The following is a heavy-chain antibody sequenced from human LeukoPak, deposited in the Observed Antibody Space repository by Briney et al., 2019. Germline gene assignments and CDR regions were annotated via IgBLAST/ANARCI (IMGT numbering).Heavy chain of an antibody. Sequence: ASVKVSCKASGYTFTSYYMHWVRQAPGQGLEWMGIINPSGGSTNYAQKFQGRVTITADESTSTAYMELSSLRSEDTAVYYCARGLVEQLGSFYMDVWGKGTTVTISS. CDR3: ARGLVEQLGSFYMDV. V-gene: IGHV1-46*01. J-gene: IGHJ6*03. CDR1: GYTFTSYY. CDR2: INPSGGST. D-gene: IGHD6-13*01.